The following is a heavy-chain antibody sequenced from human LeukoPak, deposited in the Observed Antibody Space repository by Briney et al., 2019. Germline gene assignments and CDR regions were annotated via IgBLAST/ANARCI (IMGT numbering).Heavy chain of an antibody. CDR3: AKDSSMRLDR. Sequence: GGSLRLSCAASGFTFSSYGMHWVRQAPGKGLEWVAVISYDGSNKYYADSVKGRFTISRDNSKNTLYLQMNSLRAEDTAVYYCAKDSSMRLDRWGQGTLVTVSS. V-gene: IGHV3-30*18. CDR1: GFTFSSYG. J-gene: IGHJ4*02. D-gene: IGHD2-2*03. CDR2: ISYDGSNK.